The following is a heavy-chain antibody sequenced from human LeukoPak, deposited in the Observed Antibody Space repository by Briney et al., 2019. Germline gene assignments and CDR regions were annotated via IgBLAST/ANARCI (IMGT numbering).Heavy chain of an antibody. Sequence: ASVKVSCKASGYTFTSYGISWVRQAPGQGLEWMGWINPNSGGTNYAQKFQGWVTMTRDTSISTAYMELSRLRSDDTAVYYCARSFRRTEYYFDYWGQGTLVTVSS. D-gene: IGHD2/OR15-2a*01. CDR3: ARSFRRTEYYFDY. V-gene: IGHV1-2*04. CDR1: GYTFTSYG. CDR2: INPNSGGT. J-gene: IGHJ4*02.